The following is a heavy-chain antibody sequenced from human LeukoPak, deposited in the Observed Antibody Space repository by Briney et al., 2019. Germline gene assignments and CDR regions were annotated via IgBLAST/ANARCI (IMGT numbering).Heavy chain of an antibody. J-gene: IGHJ6*02. CDR2: IYHTGGT. V-gene: IGHV4-31*03. CDR1: GGSISGGGYY. CDR3: ASSEATTTPPPYGMGV. D-gene: IGHD5-12*01. Sequence: SETLSLTCTVSGGSISGGGYYWSWIRQHPGKGLEWIGYIYHTGGTFYNPSLKSRVTISLDTSENQFFLKLSSVTAADTAVYYCASSEATTTPPPYGMGVWGQGTTVTVSS.